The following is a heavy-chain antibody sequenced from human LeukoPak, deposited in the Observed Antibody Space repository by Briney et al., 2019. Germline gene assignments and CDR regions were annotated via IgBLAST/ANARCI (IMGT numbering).Heavy chain of an antibody. D-gene: IGHD3-3*01. V-gene: IGHV1-2*02. J-gene: IGHJ3*02. Sequence: ASVKVSCKASGYTFTGYYMHWVRQAPGQGLEWMGWINPNSGGTNYAQKFQGRVTMTRDTSISTAYMELSRLRSDDTAVCYCARGSGVAMKDAFDIWGQGTMVTVSS. CDR2: INPNSGGT. CDR3: ARGSGVAMKDAFDI. CDR1: GYTFTGYY.